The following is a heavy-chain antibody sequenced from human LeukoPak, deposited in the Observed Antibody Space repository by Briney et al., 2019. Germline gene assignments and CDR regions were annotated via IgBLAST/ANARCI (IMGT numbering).Heavy chain of an antibody. Sequence: PSETLSLTCTVSGGSISRSTNYWGWIRQPPGKGLEWIGSIYYSGSTYYNPSLKSRVTISVDASKNQFSLKVSSVTAADTAVYYCVRSSYSSNWSKDYWGQGTLVTVSS. V-gene: IGHV4-39*01. CDR3: VRSSYSSNWSKDY. D-gene: IGHD4-23*01. CDR2: IYYSGST. CDR1: GGSISRSTNY. J-gene: IGHJ4*02.